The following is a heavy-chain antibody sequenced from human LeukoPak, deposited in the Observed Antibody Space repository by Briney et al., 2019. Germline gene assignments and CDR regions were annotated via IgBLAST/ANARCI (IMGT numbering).Heavy chain of an antibody. CDR3: AKGRGWYSDNWFDP. Sequence: SETLSLTCSVSGGSVSSYYWSWVRQTPGKGLEWIGYISQTETTDYGPSLKSRVTMSVDTSKNQFSLKLSSVTAADTAVYYCAKGRGWYSDNWFDPWGQGTLVTVSS. J-gene: IGHJ5*02. CDR2: ISQTETT. D-gene: IGHD6-19*01. V-gene: IGHV4-59*02. CDR1: GGSVSSYY.